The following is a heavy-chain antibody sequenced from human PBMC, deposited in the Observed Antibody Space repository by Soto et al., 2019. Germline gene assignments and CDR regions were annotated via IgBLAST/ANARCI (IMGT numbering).Heavy chain of an antibody. CDR2: IHYGGSV. CDR3: AAGREIDRFDY. Sequence: SETLSLTCAVSGGSISSGGYSWSWIRQPPGKGLEWIGLIHYGGSVNRRPSFRSRATLSEDQSKNQFSLQLDSVTTADTAVYFCAAGREIDRFDYWGQGVVVTVSS. D-gene: IGHD1-26*01. J-gene: IGHJ4*02. CDR1: GGSISSGGYS. V-gene: IGHV4-30-2*02.